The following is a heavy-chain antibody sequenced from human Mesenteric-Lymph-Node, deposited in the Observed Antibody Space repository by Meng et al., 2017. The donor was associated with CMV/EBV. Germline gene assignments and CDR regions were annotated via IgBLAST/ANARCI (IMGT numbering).Heavy chain of an antibody. Sequence: SETLSLTCSVSGGSISTYYWSWIRQPPGKGLEWIGYIYYSGSTKYNPSLKTRVTISVDTSKNQFSLSLSSVTAADTAVYYCARGYSGNYGKFDYWGQGTLVTVSS. CDR2: IYYSGST. CDR3: ARGYSGNYGKFDY. V-gene: IGHV4-59*01. D-gene: IGHD5-12*01. J-gene: IGHJ4*02. CDR1: GGSISTYY.